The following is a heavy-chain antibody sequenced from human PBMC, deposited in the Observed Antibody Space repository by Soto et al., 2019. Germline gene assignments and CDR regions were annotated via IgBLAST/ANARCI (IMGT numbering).Heavy chain of an antibody. CDR3: ARVECGYSYGISFDY. CDR2: IYSSGST. Sequence: SETLSLTCTVSGGSISSYYWNWIRQPAGKGLEWIGRIYSSGSTIYNPSFNSRVTMSVDTSKNQFSLKLSSVTAADTAVYYCARVECGYSYGISFDYWGRGTLVTVSS. J-gene: IGHJ4*02. D-gene: IGHD5-18*01. CDR1: GGSISSYY. V-gene: IGHV4-4*07.